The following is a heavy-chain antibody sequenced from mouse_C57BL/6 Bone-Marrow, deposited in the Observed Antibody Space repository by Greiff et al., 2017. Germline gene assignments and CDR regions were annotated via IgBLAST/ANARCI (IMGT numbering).Heavy chain of an antibody. J-gene: IGHJ1*03. D-gene: IGHD2-4*01. CDR2: IDPENGDT. CDR1: GFNIKDDY. Sequence: VQLQQSGAELVRPGASVKLSCTASGFNIKDDYMHWVKPRPEQGLEWIGWIDPENGDTEYASKFQGKATITADTSSNTAYLQLSSLTSEDTAVXYCTIYYDYNAYFDVWGTGTTVTVSS. V-gene: IGHV14-4*01. CDR3: TIYYDYNAYFDV.